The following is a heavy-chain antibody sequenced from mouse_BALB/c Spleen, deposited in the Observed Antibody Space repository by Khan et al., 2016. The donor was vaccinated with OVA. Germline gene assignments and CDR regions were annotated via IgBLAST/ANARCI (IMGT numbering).Heavy chain of an antibody. CDR1: GYTFTSYW. V-gene: IGHV1-5*01. J-gene: IGHJ3*01. CDR2: IYPGNSDN. D-gene: IGHD2-12*01. Sequence: VQLKQSGTVLARPGTSVKMSCKASGYTFTSYWMHWVKQRPGQGLEWIGTIYPGNSDNSYNQQFKGKAKLTAVKSTSTAYMEISSLTNEDASFYYCTRFSYLFAYWGQGTLVTVSA. CDR3: TRFSYLFAY.